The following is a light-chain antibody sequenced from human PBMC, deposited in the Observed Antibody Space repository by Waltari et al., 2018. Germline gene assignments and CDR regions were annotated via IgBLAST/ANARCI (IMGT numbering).Light chain of an antibody. J-gene: IGLJ1*01. CDR1: SFNIGKNH. CDR3: GVCDSSLKAYV. CDR2: ETD. V-gene: IGLV1-51*02. Sequence: QSVVTQPPSVSAAPGQKVTISCPGSSFNIGKNHVSWYKQHPGTAPKLLIYETDKRPSVIPDRFAGSKSGTSATLGVTGLQSGDEADYYCGVCDSSLKAYVFGPGTSVAVL.